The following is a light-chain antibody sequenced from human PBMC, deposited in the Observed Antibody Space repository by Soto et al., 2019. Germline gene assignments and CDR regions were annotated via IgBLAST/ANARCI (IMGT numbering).Light chain of an antibody. CDR3: QQYGSSPYT. V-gene: IGKV3-20*01. J-gene: IGKJ2*01. CDR1: QSVGSDH. Sequence: EIVLTQSPGTLSLSPGERATLSCRASQSVGSDHLAWYQQKPGQAPRLLLYGASNRASGIPDRFSSSGSGTDFTLTISRLEPEDFAVYSCQQYGSSPYTFGQGTKLEI. CDR2: GAS.